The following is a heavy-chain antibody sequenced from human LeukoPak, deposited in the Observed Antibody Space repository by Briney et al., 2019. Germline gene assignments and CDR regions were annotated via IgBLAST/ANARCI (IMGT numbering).Heavy chain of an antibody. CDR3: ARATNSGWTFYYYYYYMDV. Sequence: SETLSLTCTVSGGSISSSSYYWGWLRQPPGKGLEWIVSIYYSGSTYYNPSLKSRVTISVDTSKNQFSLKLSSVTAADTAVYYCARATNSGWTFYYYYYYMDVWGKGTTVTVSS. D-gene: IGHD6-19*01. J-gene: IGHJ6*03. V-gene: IGHV4-39*07. CDR1: GGSISSSSYY. CDR2: IYYSGST.